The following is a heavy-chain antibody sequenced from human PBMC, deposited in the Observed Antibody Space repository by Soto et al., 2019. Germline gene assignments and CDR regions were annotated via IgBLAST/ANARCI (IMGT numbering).Heavy chain of an antibody. CDR3: ARGAASITMVRGWSLTYYYGMDV. V-gene: IGHV1-69*13. Sequence: SVKVSCKASGGIFSSYAISWVRQAPGQGLEWMGGIIPIFGTANYAQKFQGRVTITADESTSTAYMELSSLRSEDTAVYYCARGAASITMVRGWSLTYYYGMDVWGQGXTVTVYS. CDR2: IIPIFGTA. D-gene: IGHD3-10*01. CDR1: GGIFSSYA. J-gene: IGHJ6*02.